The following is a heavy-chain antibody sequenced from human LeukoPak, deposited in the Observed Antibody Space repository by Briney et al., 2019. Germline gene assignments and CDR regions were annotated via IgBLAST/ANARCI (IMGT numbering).Heavy chain of an antibody. CDR3: ARGKTMVYCGGDCYRFDN. J-gene: IGHJ4*02. D-gene: IGHD2-21*02. V-gene: IGHV1-2*02. CDR2: INPNRVGT. CDR1: VDTFSGYY. Sequence: EASVKVSCKASVDTFSGYYMHWVRQAPGQGLEWGGWINPNRVGTNHAQNFQGRVTMTRDTSISTAYMEMSRLLSGNTEVYYCARGKTMVYCGGDCYRFDNWGQGTLVTVSS.